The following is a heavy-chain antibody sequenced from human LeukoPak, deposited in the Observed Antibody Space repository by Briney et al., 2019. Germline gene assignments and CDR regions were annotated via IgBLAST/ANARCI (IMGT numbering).Heavy chain of an antibody. CDR3: ARDHCSSTSCYQREWYFDF. Sequence: ASVKVSCKASGYXFTGYYIHWVRQAPGQGLQWMGWINPNSGGTNYAQKFQGRVTMTRDTSISTAYMELSSLRSDDTAVYYCARDHCSSTSCYQREWYFDFWGQGTLVTVSS. D-gene: IGHD2-2*01. CDR2: INPNSGGT. V-gene: IGHV1-2*02. CDR1: GYXFTGYY. J-gene: IGHJ4*02.